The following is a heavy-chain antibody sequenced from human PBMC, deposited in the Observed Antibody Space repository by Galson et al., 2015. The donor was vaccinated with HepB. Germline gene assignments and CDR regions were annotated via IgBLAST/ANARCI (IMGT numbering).Heavy chain of an antibody. Sequence: ETLSLTCGVSSGSFTNYDWNWVRQAPGKGPEWIGEVNRGGTANVNPSLQSRVTITRDTSKSKFSLRLTSITAADTATYYCVAGPFGPRFHFWYSPVYLQHWGRGTQVIVSS. CDR2: VNRGGTA. CDR1: SGSFTNYD. D-gene: IGHD2-21*01. CDR3: VAGPFGPRFHFWYSPVYLQH. J-gene: IGHJ1*01. V-gene: IGHV4-34*01.